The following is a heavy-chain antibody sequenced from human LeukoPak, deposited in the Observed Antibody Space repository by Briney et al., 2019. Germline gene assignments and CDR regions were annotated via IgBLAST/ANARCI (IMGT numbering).Heavy chain of an antibody. V-gene: IGHV3-23*01. J-gene: IGHJ4*02. CDR2: IGGGGVST. CDR3: AKGGKGYSSSWYDY. D-gene: IGHD6-13*01. CDR1: GFTFSNFA. Sequence: PGGSLRLSCAASGFTFSNFAMSWVRQTPWKGLEWVSAIGGGGVSTFYADSVKGRFPISRDNSKNTVSLQMNSLRAEDTAVYYWAKGGKGYSSSWYDYWGQGTLVTVSS.